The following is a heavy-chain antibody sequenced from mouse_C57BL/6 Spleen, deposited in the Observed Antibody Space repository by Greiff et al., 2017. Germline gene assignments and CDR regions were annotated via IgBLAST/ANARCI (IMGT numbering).Heavy chain of an antibody. V-gene: IGHV1-82*01. CDR1: GYAFSSSW. Sequence: QVHVKQSGPELVKPGASVKISCKASGYAFSSSWMNWVKQRPGKGLEWIGRIYPGDGDTNYNGKFKGKATLTADKSSSTAYMQLSSLTSEDSAVYFCAREAYYYGSRGYFDVWGTGTTVTVSS. CDR2: IYPGDGDT. D-gene: IGHD1-1*01. J-gene: IGHJ1*03. CDR3: AREAYYYGSRGYFDV.